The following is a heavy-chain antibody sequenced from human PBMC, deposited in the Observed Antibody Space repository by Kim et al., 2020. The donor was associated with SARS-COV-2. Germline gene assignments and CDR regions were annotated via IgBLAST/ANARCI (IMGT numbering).Heavy chain of an antibody. CDR1: GFTFSSYA. CDR3: GVGGTMVWGVIIGARLDSVDY. V-gene: IGHV3-23*01. D-gene: IGHD3-10*01. CDR2: ISGSGGST. J-gene: IGHJ4*02. Sequence: GGSLRLSCAASGFTFSSYAMSWVRQAPGKGLEWVSAISGSGGSTYYADSVKGRFTISRDNSKNTLYLQMNSLRAEDTAVYYCGVGGTMVWGVIIGARLDSVDYWGQGTLVTVSS.